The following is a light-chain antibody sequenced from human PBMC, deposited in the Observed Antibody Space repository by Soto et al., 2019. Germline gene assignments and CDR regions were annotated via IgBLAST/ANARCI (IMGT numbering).Light chain of an antibody. J-gene: IGKJ1*01. CDR2: GAS. V-gene: IGKV3-20*01. CDR3: QQYGSSPKT. Sequence: EIVLTQSPGTLSLPPGERATLSCRASQSVSSSYLGWYQQKPGQAPRLLIYGASSRVTGIPDRFSGSGSGTDFTLTISRLEPEDFAVYYCQQYGSSPKTFGQGTKVEIK. CDR1: QSVSSSY.